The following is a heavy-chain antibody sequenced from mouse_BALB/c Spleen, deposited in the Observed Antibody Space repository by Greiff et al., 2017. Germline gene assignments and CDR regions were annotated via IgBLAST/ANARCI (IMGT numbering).Heavy chain of an antibody. Sequence: EVKLVESGGGLVKPGGSLELSCAASGFTFSSYAMSWVRQTPEKRLEWVASISSGGSTYYPDSVKGRFTISRDNARNILYLQMSSLRSEDTAMYYCARGGAYYRYDEGYWGQGTTLTVSS. CDR2: ISSGGST. CDR3: ARGGAYYRYDEGY. J-gene: IGHJ2*01. CDR1: GFTFSSYA. D-gene: IGHD2-14*01. V-gene: IGHV5-6-5*01.